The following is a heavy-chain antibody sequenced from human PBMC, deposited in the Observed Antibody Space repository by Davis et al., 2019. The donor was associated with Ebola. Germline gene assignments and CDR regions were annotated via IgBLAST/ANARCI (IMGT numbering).Heavy chain of an antibody. V-gene: IGHV3-7*01. CDR2: IKEDGSAQ. J-gene: IGHJ5*02. Sequence: PGGSLRHSCAASGITFTRNWMRWVRQAPGKGLEWVANIKEDGSAQYYVDSVKGRFTISRDNAKNSLYLQMNTLRAEDTAVYYCARDPWDLWGQGTLVTVSS. CDR1: GITFTRNW. CDR3: ARDPWDL.